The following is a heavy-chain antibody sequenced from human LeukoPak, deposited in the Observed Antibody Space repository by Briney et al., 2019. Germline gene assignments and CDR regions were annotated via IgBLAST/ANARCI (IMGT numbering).Heavy chain of an antibody. CDR1: GFTFSSYA. D-gene: IGHD2/OR15-2a*01. Sequence: PGGSLRLSCAASGFTFSSYAMSWVRQAPGKGLEWVSAISGSGGSTYYADSVKGWFTISRDNSKNTLYLQMNSLRAEGTVVYYCAKAVHNNDAFDIWGQGTMVTVSS. CDR3: AKAVHNNDAFDI. CDR2: ISGSGGST. V-gene: IGHV3-23*01. J-gene: IGHJ3*02.